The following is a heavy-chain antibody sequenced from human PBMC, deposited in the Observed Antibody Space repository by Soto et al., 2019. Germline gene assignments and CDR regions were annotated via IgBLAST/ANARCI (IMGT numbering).Heavy chain of an antibody. J-gene: IGHJ4*02. D-gene: IGHD3-22*01. Sequence: PSETLSLTCTVSGGSISSYYWSWIRQPPGKALEWIGYIYYSGSRNYNPSLKSRVTTSLDTSKNQFSLNLSSVTAADTAVYYCAKYDSSGYGMDYWGQGILVTV. CDR1: GGSISSYY. CDR2: IYYSGSR. V-gene: IGHV4-59*01. CDR3: AKYDSSGYGMDY.